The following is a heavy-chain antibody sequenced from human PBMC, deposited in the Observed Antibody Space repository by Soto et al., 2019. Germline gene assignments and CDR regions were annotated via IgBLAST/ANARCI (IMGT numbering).Heavy chain of an antibody. J-gene: IGHJ6*02. D-gene: IGHD5-18*01. CDR2: INPNSGGT. V-gene: IGHV1-2*04. Sequence: ASVTVSCKASGYTFTGYYMHWVRQAPGQGLEWMGWINPNSGGTNYAQKFQGWVTMTRDTSISTAYMELSRLRSDDTAVYYCARADVDTAMVSSNYYYGMDVWGQGTTVTVSS. CDR3: ARADVDTAMVSSNYYYGMDV. CDR1: GYTFTGYY.